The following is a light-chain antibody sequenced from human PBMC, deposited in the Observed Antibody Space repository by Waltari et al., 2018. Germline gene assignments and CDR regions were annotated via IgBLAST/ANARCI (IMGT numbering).Light chain of an antibody. Sequence: DIQMTQSPSSVSASVGDIVTITCRASLGISRWVAWYQQKPGKAPKLLIFPSSSLRSGVPSRFSGSGSGTGFTLTISSLQPEDFATYYCLQANSFPWTFGQGTKVDIK. V-gene: IGKV1-12*01. CDR3: LQANSFPWT. CDR2: PSS. J-gene: IGKJ1*01. CDR1: LGISRW.